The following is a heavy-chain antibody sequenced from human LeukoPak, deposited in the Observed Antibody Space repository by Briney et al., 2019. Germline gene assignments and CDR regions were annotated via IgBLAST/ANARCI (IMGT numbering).Heavy chain of an antibody. CDR1: GFTFSNNW. V-gene: IGHV3-11*03. J-gene: IGHJ4*02. Sequence: PGGSLRLSCAASGFTFSNNWMSWVRQAPGKGLEWVSYISSSGSYTNYADSVTGRFTISRNNGKKWLYLQMTSLTTADPSVYYCARHPDGSLSLDYWGQGTLVTVSS. CDR2: ISSSGSYT. D-gene: IGHD1-26*01. CDR3: ARHPDGSLSLDY.